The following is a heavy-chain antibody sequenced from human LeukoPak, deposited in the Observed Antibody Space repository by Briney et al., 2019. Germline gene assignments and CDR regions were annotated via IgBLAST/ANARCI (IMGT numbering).Heavy chain of an antibody. CDR3: ARGVKTDNYYHYMDV. CDR1: GGSISSGGYY. CDR2: IYYSGGT. V-gene: IGHV4-31*03. D-gene: IGHD2-21*01. J-gene: IGHJ6*03. Sequence: SETLSLTCTVSGGSISSGGYYWSWIRQHPGKGLEWIGYIYYSGGTYYNPSLKSRVTISVDTSKNQFSLKLSSVTAADTAVYYCARGVKTDNYYHYMDVWGKGTTVTVSS.